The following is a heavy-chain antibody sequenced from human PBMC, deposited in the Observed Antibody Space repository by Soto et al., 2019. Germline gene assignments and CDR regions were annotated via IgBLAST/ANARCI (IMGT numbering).Heavy chain of an antibody. CDR2: IYPGDSDT. D-gene: IGHD1-1*01. CDR1: GYSFTSYW. J-gene: IGHJ5*02. V-gene: IGHV5-51*01. Sequence: GESLKISCKGSGYSFTSYWIGWVRQMPGKGLEWMGIIYPGDSDTRYIPAFQGQVSISADKSISTAYLQWSSLKASDTAMYYCARLTLQTPPGPWGQGTLVTVSS. CDR3: ARLTLQTPPGP.